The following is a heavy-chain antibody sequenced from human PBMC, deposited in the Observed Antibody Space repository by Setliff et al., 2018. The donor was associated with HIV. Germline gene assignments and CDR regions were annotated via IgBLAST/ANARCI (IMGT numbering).Heavy chain of an antibody. CDR2: ISSYNDNT. CDR1: GYSFTNYG. Sequence: ASVKVSCKASGYSFTNYGISWVRQAPGQGLEWMGWISSYNDNTNYALNLQGRVTMTTDTSTSTAYMELRILRSDDTAVYYCARDDVGYCSGGSCYHLFDTFDIWGQGTVVTV. J-gene: IGHJ3*02. D-gene: IGHD2-15*01. CDR3: ARDDVGYCSGGSCYHLFDTFDI. V-gene: IGHV1-18*01.